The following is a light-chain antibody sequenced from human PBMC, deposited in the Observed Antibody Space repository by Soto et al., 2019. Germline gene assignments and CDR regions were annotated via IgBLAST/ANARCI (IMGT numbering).Light chain of an antibody. CDR3: AAWDDSLNGQV. J-gene: IGLJ2*01. V-gene: IGLV1-44*01. Sequence: QSVLTQPPSASGTPGQRVTISCSGSSSNIGSNTANWYQQLPGTAPKLLIYSSNQRPSGVPDRFSGSKSGTSASLAISGLQSEDEADYYCAAWDDSLNGQVFGGGTKLTVL. CDR1: SSNIGSNT. CDR2: SSN.